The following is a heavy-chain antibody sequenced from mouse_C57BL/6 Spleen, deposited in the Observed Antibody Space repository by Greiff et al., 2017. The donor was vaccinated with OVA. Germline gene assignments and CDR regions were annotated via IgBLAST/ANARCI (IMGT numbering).Heavy chain of an antibody. D-gene: IGHD1-2*01. CDR1: GFSLTSYG. Sequence: VMLVESGPGLVAPSQSLSITCTVSGFSLTSYGVHWVRQPPGQGLEWLVVIWSDGSTTYNSALKSRLSISKDNSKSQVFLKMNSHQTDDTAMYYCARHLQLPDYYAMDYWGQGTSVTVSS. V-gene: IGHV2-6-1*01. CDR3: ARHLQLPDYYAMDY. CDR2: IWSDGST. J-gene: IGHJ4*01.